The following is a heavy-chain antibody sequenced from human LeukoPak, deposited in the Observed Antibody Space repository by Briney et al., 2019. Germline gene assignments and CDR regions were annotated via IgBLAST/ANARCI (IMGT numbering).Heavy chain of an antibody. Sequence: GGSLRLSCAASGFSFSGYGMHWVRQAPGKELEWVTFIRYDGSTKSYADSVKGRFTIARDNSKNTLYLQMNSLRAEDTAVYFCAKDYNNSFDYWGQGALVTVSS. CDR1: GFSFSGYG. CDR2: IRYDGSTK. CDR3: AKDYNNSFDY. V-gene: IGHV3-30*02. J-gene: IGHJ4*02. D-gene: IGHD1-14*01.